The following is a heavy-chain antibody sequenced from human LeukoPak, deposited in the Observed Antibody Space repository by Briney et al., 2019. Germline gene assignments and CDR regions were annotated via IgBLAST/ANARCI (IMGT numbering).Heavy chain of an antibody. Sequence: QAGGSLSLSCAASGFTFSSYWMSWVRQAPGQGLEWGANIKQDGSEKYYVDSVKGRFTISRDTAKNSLYLQMNSLRAEDTAVYYCARTQYSSSDYDAFDIWGQGTMVTVSS. J-gene: IGHJ3*02. CDR3: ARTQYSSSDYDAFDI. D-gene: IGHD6-6*01. V-gene: IGHV3-7*01. CDR1: GFTFSSYW. CDR2: IKQDGSEK.